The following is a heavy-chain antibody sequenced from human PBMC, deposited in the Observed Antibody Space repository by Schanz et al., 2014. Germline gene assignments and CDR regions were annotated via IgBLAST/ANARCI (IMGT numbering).Heavy chain of an antibody. D-gene: IGHD4-17*01. Sequence: QLMQSGSEVKKPGASVKVSCKASGYTFTSYYMHWVRQAPGQGLEWMGGFDPKKGEAIYAQKFQGRVTMTRHTSISTAYMELSSLRSEDTAVYYCARAPVTVGPYHYYMDVWGKGTTVTVSS. CDR3: ARAPVTVGPYHYYMDV. V-gene: IGHV1-46*01. CDR2: FDPKKGEA. J-gene: IGHJ6*03. CDR1: GYTFTSYY.